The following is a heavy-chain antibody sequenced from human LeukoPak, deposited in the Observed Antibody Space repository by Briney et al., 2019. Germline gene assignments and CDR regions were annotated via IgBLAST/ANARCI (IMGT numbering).Heavy chain of an antibody. V-gene: IGHV3-53*01. CDR3: ARRAGAYTHPYDY. CDR1: GFTVSSNS. Sequence: GGSLRLSCTVSGFTVSSNSMSGVRQAPGKGLEWVSFIYSAGSTHYSDSVKGRFTISIDNSKNTLYLQMNSLRAEDTAVYYCARRAGAYTHPYDYWGQGTLVTVS. CDR2: IYSAGST. D-gene: IGHD3-16*01. J-gene: IGHJ4*02.